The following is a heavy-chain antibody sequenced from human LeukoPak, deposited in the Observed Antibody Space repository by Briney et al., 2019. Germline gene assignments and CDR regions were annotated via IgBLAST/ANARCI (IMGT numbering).Heavy chain of an antibody. CDR2: ISSSGGSA. CDR1: GFTSSNYA. Sequence: GGSLRLSCAASGFTSSNYAMSWVRQAPGKGLEWVSGISSSGGSAYYADSVKGRFTISRDNSKNTLYLQMNSLRAEDTAKYYCASRNFYVSVGYYYPYYFDFWGQGTQVTVSS. CDR3: ASRNFYVSVGYYYPYYFDF. V-gene: IGHV3-23*01. J-gene: IGHJ4*02. D-gene: IGHD3-22*01.